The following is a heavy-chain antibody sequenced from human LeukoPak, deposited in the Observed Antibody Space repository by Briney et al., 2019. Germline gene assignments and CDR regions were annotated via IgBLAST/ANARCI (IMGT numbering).Heavy chain of an antibody. V-gene: IGHV3-23*01. D-gene: IGHD6-19*01. Sequence: PGGSLRLSCAASGIHFSGTAMSWVRQAPGKGLEWVSAISHDGMNAYYADSVKGRFTISRDNSKKTVSLEMSSLTAADTGVYYCAKDGAQYSSGPECDPRGQGALATVSP. J-gene: IGHJ5*02. CDR3: AKDGAQYSSGPECDP. CDR1: GIHFSGTA. CDR2: ISHDGMNA.